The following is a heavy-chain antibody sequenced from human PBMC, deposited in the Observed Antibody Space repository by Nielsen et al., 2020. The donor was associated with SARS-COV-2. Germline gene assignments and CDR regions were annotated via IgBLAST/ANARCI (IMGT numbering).Heavy chain of an antibody. CDR1: GGSVSNGGFF. CDR3: ARAGYSTNWRFPFDA. D-gene: IGHD2-2*01. CDR2: IYNDGRT. Sequence: LRLSCRVSGGSVSNGGFFWNWIRQHPEKGLEWIGYIYNDGRTHYNPSLETRVSISLDTSKNQFSMTLGSISAADTAIYYCARAGYSTNWRFPFDAWGQGTMVTVSS. V-gene: IGHV4-31*03. J-gene: IGHJ3*01.